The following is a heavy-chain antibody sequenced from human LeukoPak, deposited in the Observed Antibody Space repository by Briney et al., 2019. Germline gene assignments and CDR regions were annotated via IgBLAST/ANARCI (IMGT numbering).Heavy chain of an antibody. J-gene: IGHJ6*03. CDR2: INPNSGGT. Sequence: SVKVSCKASGYTFTGYYMHWVRQAPGQGLEWMGWINPNSGGTNYAQKFQGRVTMTRDTSISTAYMELSRLRSDDTAVYYCARDKHYDSSGYYYYYYYMDVWGKGTTITVSS. CDR3: ARDKHYDSSGYYYYYYYMDV. V-gene: IGHV1-2*02. CDR1: GYTFTGYY. D-gene: IGHD3-22*01.